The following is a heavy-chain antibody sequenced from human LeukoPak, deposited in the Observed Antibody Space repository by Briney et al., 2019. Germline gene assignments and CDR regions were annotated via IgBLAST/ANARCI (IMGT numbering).Heavy chain of an antibody. CDR1: GYTFTGYY. CDR3: AREFRVEGYCSSTSCYGWFDP. CDR2: INPNSGGT. V-gene: IGHV1-2*02. D-gene: IGHD2-2*01. Sequence: GASVKVSCKASGYTFTGYYMHWVRQAPGQGLDWMGWINPNSGGTNYAQKFQGRVIMTRDTSISTAYMELSRLRSDDTAVYYCAREFRVEGYCSSTSCYGWFDPWGQGTLVTVSS. J-gene: IGHJ5*02.